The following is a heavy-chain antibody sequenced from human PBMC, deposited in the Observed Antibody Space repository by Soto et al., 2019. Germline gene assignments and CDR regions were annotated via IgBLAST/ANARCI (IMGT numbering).Heavy chain of an antibody. CDR2: ISYDGSNK. Sequence: PGGSLRLSCAASGFTFSSYGMHWVRQAPGKGLEWVAVISYDGSNKYYADSVKGRFTISRDNSKNTLYLQMNSLRAEDTAVYYCAKRGAGHYFDYWGQGTLVTVSS. CDR1: GFTFSSYG. J-gene: IGHJ4*02. CDR3: AKRGAGHYFDY. V-gene: IGHV3-30*18. D-gene: IGHD6-19*01.